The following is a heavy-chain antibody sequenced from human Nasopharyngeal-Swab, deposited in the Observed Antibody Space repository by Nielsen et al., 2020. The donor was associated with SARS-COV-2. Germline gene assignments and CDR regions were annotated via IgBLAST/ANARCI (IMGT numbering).Heavy chain of an antibody. CDR1: GYSFTSYW. Sequence: GESLKISCKGSGYSFTSYWIGWVRQMPGKGLEWLWIIYPGDSDTRYSPSFQGQVTISADKSISTAYLQWSSLKASDTAMYYCARLRYSSGRYWYFDLWGRGTLVTVSS. CDR3: ARLRYSSGRYWYFDL. V-gene: IGHV5-51*01. J-gene: IGHJ2*01. D-gene: IGHD6-19*01. CDR2: IYPGDSDT.